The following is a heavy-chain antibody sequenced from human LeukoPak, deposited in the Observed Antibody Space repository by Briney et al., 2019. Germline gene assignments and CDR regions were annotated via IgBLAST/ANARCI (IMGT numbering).Heavy chain of an antibody. V-gene: IGHV5-51*01. D-gene: IGHD2-2*01. CDR1: GYNFTTYW. Sequence: GEALKISWKTSGYNFTTYWIGWVRQMPGEGLEWMGVIYPYYSDTRYSPSFEGQVTISADKSISTAYLQWNSLKTSDSAMYYCARHGGGYCRTGSCYLFDPWGQGTLVTVSS. CDR2: IYPYYSDT. CDR3: ARHGGGYCRTGSCYLFDP. J-gene: IGHJ5*02.